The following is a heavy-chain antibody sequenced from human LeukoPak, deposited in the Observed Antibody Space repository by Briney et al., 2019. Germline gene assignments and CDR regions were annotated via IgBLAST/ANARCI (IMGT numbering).Heavy chain of an antibody. CDR3: ATGIAVGVIDY. CDR2: IYYSGST. Sequence: PSETLSLICTVSGGSISGYYWSWFRQPPGKGLEWIGYIYYSGSTNYNPSLKSRVTISVDTSKNQFSLKLSSVTAADTAVYYCATGIAVGVIDYWGQGTLVTVSS. CDR1: GGSISGYY. V-gene: IGHV4-59*08. D-gene: IGHD6-19*01. J-gene: IGHJ4*02.